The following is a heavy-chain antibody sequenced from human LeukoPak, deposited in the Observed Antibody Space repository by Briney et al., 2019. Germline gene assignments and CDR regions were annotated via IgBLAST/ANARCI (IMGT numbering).Heavy chain of an antibody. D-gene: IGHD1-26*01. CDR2: ISSSGSTI. Sequence: GGSLRLSCAVSGFSCSNFEMNWVRQAPGKGLEWVSYISSSGSTIYYADSVKGRFTISRDNAKNSLYLQMNSLRAEDTAVYYCARDAGEWELDYWGQGTLVTVSS. V-gene: IGHV3-48*03. CDR1: GFSCSNFE. CDR3: ARDAGEWELDY. J-gene: IGHJ4*02.